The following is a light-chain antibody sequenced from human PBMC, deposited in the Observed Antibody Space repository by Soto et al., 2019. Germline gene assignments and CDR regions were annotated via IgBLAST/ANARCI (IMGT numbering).Light chain of an antibody. CDR3: QQYNTLPPYT. CDR1: QNVNTW. CDR2: KAS. J-gene: IGKJ2*01. V-gene: IGKV1-5*03. Sequence: DLQMTQSPSTLSASVGDRVTITCRASQNVNTWLAWYQQKPGKAPKVLIYKASSLQSGAPSRFSGSGSGTEFTLTISSLQPDDFATYYCQQYNTLPPYTFGQGTKVEIK.